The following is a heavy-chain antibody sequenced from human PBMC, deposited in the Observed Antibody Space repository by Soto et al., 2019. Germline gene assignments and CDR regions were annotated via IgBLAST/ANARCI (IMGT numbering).Heavy chain of an antibody. V-gene: IGHV3-30*18. Sequence: VQLVESGGGVVQPGRSLRLSCAASGFRFSSYGMHWVRQAPGKGPEWVAVISYHGSDEYYGDSVKGRFTISRDNSRNTLFLEMNSLRPEDTAVYYCVKDPLYSSGWYGAFDIWGQGTMVTVSS. D-gene: IGHD6-19*01. CDR2: ISYHGSDE. J-gene: IGHJ3*02. CDR3: VKDPLYSSGWYGAFDI. CDR1: GFRFSSYG.